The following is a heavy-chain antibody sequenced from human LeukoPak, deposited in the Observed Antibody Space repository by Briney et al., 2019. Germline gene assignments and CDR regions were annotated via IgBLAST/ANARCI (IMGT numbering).Heavy chain of an antibody. V-gene: IGHV1-2*02. CDR3: ARVGVAAAGTPNWFDP. CDR2: INPNSGGT. J-gene: IGHJ5*02. CDR1: GYTFTDYY. Sequence: ASVKVSCKASGYTFTDYYMHWVRQAPGQGLECMGWINPNSGGTNYAQKFQGRVTMPRDTSISTAYMELSRLRSDDTAVYYCARVGVAAAGTPNWFDPWGQGTLVTVSS. D-gene: IGHD6-13*01.